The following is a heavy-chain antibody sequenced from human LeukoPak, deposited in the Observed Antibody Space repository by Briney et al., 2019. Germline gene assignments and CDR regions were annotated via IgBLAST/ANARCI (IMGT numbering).Heavy chain of an antibody. D-gene: IGHD2-2*01. CDR1: GYTFTGYY. J-gene: IGHJ6*03. CDR3: ARIRGIVVVPAASDYYYMDV. Sequence: GASVKVSCKASGYTFTGYYMHWVRQAPGQGLEWMGWINPNSGGTNYAQKFQGRVTMTRDTSISTAYMELSRLRSDDTAVYYCARIRGIVVVPAASDYYYMDVWGKGTTVTVSS. V-gene: IGHV1-2*02. CDR2: INPNSGGT.